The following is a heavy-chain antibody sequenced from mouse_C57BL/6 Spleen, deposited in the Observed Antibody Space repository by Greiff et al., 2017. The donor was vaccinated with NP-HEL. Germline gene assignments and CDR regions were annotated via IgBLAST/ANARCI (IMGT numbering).Heavy chain of an antibody. V-gene: IGHV1-15*01. Sequence: QVQLQQSGAELVRPGASVTLSCKASGYTFTDYEMHWVKQTPVHGLEWIGAIDPETGGTAYNQKFKGKAILTADKSSSTAYMELRSLTSEDSAVYYCTGYYGSPYAYWGKGPLVTVSA. J-gene: IGHJ3*01. CDR2: IDPETGGT. CDR1: GYTFTDYE. CDR3: TGYYGSPYAY. D-gene: IGHD1-1*01.